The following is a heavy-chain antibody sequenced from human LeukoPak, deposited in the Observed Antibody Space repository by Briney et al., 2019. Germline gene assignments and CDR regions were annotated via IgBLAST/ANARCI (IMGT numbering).Heavy chain of an antibody. D-gene: IGHD6-19*01. V-gene: IGHV4-4*07. CDR2: IYTSGNT. CDR1: GGSISNYY. Sequence: PSETLSLTCSVSGGSISNYYWSWIRQPAGKGLEWIGRIYTSGNTNYNPSLNSRVTMSVDTSKNQFSLKLRSVTAVDTAVYYCARDSPTIAVAGYLDFWGQGTLVTVSS. J-gene: IGHJ4*02. CDR3: ARDSPTIAVAGYLDF.